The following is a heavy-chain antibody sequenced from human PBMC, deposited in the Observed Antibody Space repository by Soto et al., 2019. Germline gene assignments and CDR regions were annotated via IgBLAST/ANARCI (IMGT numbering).Heavy chain of an antibody. CDR3: ARVSRGYYFGEVPYGFDI. CDR2: INHSGST. D-gene: IGHD3-3*01. CDR1: GGSFSGYY. V-gene: IGHV4-34*01. J-gene: IGHJ3*02. Sequence: QVQLQQWGAGLLKPSETLSLTCAVYGGSFSGYYWSWIRQPPGKGLGWIGEINHSGSTNYNPSLKGRVAISVDTSKNQFSVKLSSVTAADTAVYYCARVSRGYYFGEVPYGFDIWGQGTMVTVSS.